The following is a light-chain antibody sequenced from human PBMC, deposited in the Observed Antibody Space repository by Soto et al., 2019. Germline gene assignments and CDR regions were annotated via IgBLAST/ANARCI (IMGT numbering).Light chain of an antibody. CDR3: ASWDDSLHGPI. CDR2: SNN. CDR1: SSNIGSNT. Sequence: QSVLTQPPSASGTPGQRVTISCSGSSSNIGSNTVNWYQQLPGTAPKLLIYSNNQRPSGVPDRFSVSKSGTSASLAISGLQSEDDADYYCASWDDSLHGPIFGVGTKLTVI. J-gene: IGLJ2*01. V-gene: IGLV1-44*01.